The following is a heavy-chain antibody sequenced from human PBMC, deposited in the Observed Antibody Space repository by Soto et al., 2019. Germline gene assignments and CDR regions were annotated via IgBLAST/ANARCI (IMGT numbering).Heavy chain of an antibody. Sequence: QLQLQESGPGLVKPSETLSLTCTVSGGSISSSSYYWGWIRQPPGKGLEWIGSIYYSGSTYYNPSLKSRVTISVDTSKNQFSLRLSSVTAADTAVYYCARRSRETVAAGYYYYYGMDVWGQGTTVTVSS. V-gene: IGHV4-39*01. J-gene: IGHJ6*02. CDR1: GGSISSSSYY. CDR3: ARRSRETVAAGYYYYYGMDV. CDR2: IYYSGST. D-gene: IGHD2-15*01.